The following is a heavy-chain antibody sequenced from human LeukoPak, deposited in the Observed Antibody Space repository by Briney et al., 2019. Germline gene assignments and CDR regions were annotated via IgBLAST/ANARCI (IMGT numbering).Heavy chain of an antibody. Sequence: GSVRVSCKASGYTFTSYAMHWVRQAPGQRLEWMGWINAGNGNTKYSQKFQGRVTITRDTSASTAYMALSSLRSEDTAVYYCARDWGVVPAAQTNWFDPWGQGTLVTVSS. CDR1: GYTFTSYA. CDR2: INAGNGNT. V-gene: IGHV1-3*01. CDR3: ARDWGVVPAAQTNWFDP. J-gene: IGHJ5*02. D-gene: IGHD2-2*01.